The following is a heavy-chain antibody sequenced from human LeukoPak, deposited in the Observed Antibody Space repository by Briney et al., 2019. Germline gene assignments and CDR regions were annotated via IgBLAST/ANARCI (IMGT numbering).Heavy chain of an antibody. CDR3: ARGIYDFWSGYYGGPFDY. Sequence: GGSLRLSCAASEFTFSSYWMSWVRQAPGKGLEWVANIKQDGSEKSYVDSVKGRFMISRDNAKNSLYLQMSSLRAEDTAVYYCARGIYDFWSGYYGGPFDYWGQGTLVTVSS. J-gene: IGHJ4*02. CDR2: IKQDGSEK. V-gene: IGHV3-7*02. D-gene: IGHD3-3*01. CDR1: EFTFSSYW.